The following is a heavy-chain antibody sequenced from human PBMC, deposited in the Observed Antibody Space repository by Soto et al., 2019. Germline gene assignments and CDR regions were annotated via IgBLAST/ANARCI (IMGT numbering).Heavy chain of an antibody. CDR3: AKSPPHQLGIAASEYFQH. D-gene: IGHD6-13*01. Sequence: GGSLRLSCAASGFTFSSYGMHWVRQAPGKGLEWVAVISYDGSNKYYADSVKGRFTISRDNSKNTLYLQRNSLRAEDTAVYYCAKSPPHQLGIAASEYFQHWGQGTLVTVSS. J-gene: IGHJ1*01. CDR2: ISYDGSNK. CDR1: GFTFSSYG. V-gene: IGHV3-30*18.